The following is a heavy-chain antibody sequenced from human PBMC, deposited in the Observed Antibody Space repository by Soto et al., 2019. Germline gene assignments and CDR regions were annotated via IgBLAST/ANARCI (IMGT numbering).Heavy chain of an antibody. J-gene: IGHJ4*02. Sequence: SVTVSFTASLYTYNSYTIYWVRLATGQGLEWMGAIIPIFGTANYAQKFQGRVTITADKSTSTAYMELSSLRSEDTAVYYCALGDFWSGAQPVGEPFHSRHDYWGQGTLVNVSA. CDR1: LYTYNSYT. V-gene: IGHV1-69*06. CDR2: IIPIFGTA. D-gene: IGHD3-3*01. CDR3: ALGDFWSGAQPVGEPFHSRHDY.